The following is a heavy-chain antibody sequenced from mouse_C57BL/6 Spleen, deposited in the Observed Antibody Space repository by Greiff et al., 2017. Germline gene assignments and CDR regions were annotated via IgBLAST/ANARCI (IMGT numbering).Heavy chain of an antibody. J-gene: IGHJ2*01. V-gene: IGHV1-80*01. CDR2: MYPGDGDT. CDR1: GYAFSSYW. CDR3: ARGDYYGNLFDY. Sequence: VQLQQSGAELVKPGASVKISCKASGYAFSSYWMNWVKQRPGKGLEWIGQMYPGDGDTNYNGKFKGKATLTAAKSSSTAYMQLSSLTSEDSAVYFWARGDYYGNLFDYWGQGTTLTVSS. D-gene: IGHD2-1*01.